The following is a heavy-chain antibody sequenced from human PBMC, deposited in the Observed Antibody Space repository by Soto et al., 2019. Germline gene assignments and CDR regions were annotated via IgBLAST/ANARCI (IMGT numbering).Heavy chain of an antibody. CDR3: ARVVAGRVAAGTVRYFDY. J-gene: IGHJ4*03. Sequence: SETLSLTCTVSGGSISSGGYFWCWIRQQPGKGLEWIGYIYYSGSTYYNPSLKSRVTISVDTSKNQFSLKLSSVTAADTAVYYCARVVAGRVAAGTVRYFDYWGQGHLVYVSS. V-gene: IGHV4-31*03. CDR1: GGSISSGGYF. D-gene: IGHD6-13*01. CDR2: IYYSGST.